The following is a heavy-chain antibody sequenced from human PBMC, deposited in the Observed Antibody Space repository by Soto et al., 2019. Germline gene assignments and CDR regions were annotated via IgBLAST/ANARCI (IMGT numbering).Heavy chain of an antibody. CDR1: GFTFSSYG. Sequence: QVQLVESGGGVVQPGRSLRLSCAASGFTFSSYGMHWVRQAPGKGLEWVAVIWCDGSNKYYADSVKGRFTISRDNSKNTLYLQMNSLRAEDTAVYYCARGGGQAAAGSVPDYWGQGTLVTVSS. V-gene: IGHV3-33*01. CDR3: ARGGGQAAAGSVPDY. CDR2: IWCDGSNK. D-gene: IGHD6-13*01. J-gene: IGHJ4*02.